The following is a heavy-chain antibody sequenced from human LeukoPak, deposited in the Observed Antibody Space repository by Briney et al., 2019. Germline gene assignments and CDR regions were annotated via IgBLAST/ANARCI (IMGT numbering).Heavy chain of an antibody. CDR3: AAASADYYDSSGYLNWFDP. CDR2: IYYSGST. J-gene: IGHJ5*02. V-gene: IGHV4-31*03. CDR1: GGSISSVGYQ. D-gene: IGHD3-22*01. Sequence: SQTLSHTCSVSGGSISSVGYQWNWIRQHPGKGLEWIGYIYYSGSTYYNPSLKSRVTISVDTSKNQFSLKLSSVTAADTAVYYCAAASADYYDSSGYLNWFDPWGQGTLVTVSS.